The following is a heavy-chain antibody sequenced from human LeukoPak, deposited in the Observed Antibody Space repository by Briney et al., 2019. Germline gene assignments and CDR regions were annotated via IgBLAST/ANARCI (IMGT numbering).Heavy chain of an antibody. CDR3: ARGGYYYGSGNYFVY. CDR1: GGSISSGSYY. D-gene: IGHD3-10*01. Sequence: SETLSLTCTVSGGSISSGSYYWSWIRQPAGKGLEWIGRIYTSGSTNYNPSLKSRVTISVDTSKNQFSLKLSSVTAADAAVYFCARGGYYYGSGNYFVYWGQGTLVTVSS. CDR2: IYTSGST. J-gene: IGHJ4*02. V-gene: IGHV4-61*02.